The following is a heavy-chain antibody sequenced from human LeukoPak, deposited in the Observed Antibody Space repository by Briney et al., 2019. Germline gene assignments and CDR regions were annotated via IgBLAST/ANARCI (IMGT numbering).Heavy chain of an antibody. CDR1: GGSISSGGYY. Sequence: PSETLSLTCTVSGGSISSGGYYWTWIRQHPGKGLEWIGYIYYSGSTYYNPSLRSRVTISVDTSKNQFSLRLSSVTAADKAVYYCALGYCGGGSCYAREYFQHWGQGTLVTVSS. V-gene: IGHV4-31*03. D-gene: IGHD2-15*01. CDR2: IYYSGST. J-gene: IGHJ1*01. CDR3: ALGYCGGGSCYAREYFQH.